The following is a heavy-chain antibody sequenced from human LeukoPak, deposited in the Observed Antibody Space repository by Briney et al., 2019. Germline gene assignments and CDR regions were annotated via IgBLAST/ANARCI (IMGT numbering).Heavy chain of an antibody. CDR3: ARVGGSGWYGDY. J-gene: IGHJ4*02. V-gene: IGHV3-7*01. D-gene: IGHD6-19*01. CDR1: GFTFSNYW. CDR2: IKEDGSEK. Sequence: QTGGSLRLSCAASGFTFSNYWMRWVRQAPGKGLQWVANIKEDGSEKYYVDSVKGRFTISRDNAKNSLYLQMNSLRAEDTAVYYCARVGGSGWYGDYWGQGTLVTVSS.